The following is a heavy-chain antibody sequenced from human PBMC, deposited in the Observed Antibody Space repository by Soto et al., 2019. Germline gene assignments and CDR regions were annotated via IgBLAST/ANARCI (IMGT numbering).Heavy chain of an antibody. J-gene: IGHJ4*02. V-gene: IGHV2-5*02. CDR3: AHLIEGAYFDY. CDR1: GVSLSVSGMG. CDR2: VYWDDDK. Sequence: QITLRESGPTLVKPRQPLTLTCTFSGVSLSVSGMGVGWFRQPPGRALEWLALVYWDDDKRYSPSLRPRLTINQDTSKSQVVLTMTNVSPEETATYACAHLIEGAYFDYWGRGTPVTVSS.